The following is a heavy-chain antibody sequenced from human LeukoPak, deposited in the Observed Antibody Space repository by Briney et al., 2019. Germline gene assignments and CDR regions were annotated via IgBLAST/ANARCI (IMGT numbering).Heavy chain of an antibody. Sequence: PGGSLRLSCAASGFTFSSYWMHWVRQAPGKGLVWVSRIKSDGSSTSYADSVKGRFTISRDNAKNTLYLQMNSLRAEDTAVYYCARPYGYYYYMDVWGKGTTVTVSS. J-gene: IGHJ6*03. CDR1: GFTFSSYW. D-gene: IGHD4-17*01. V-gene: IGHV3-74*01. CDR3: ARPYGYYYYMDV. CDR2: IKSDGSST.